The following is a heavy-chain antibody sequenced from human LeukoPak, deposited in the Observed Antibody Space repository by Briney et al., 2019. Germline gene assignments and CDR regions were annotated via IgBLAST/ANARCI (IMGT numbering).Heavy chain of an antibody. D-gene: IGHD5-12*01. CDR1: GFTFSSYS. V-gene: IGHV3-48*04. CDR3: ARWLSSYYYMDV. J-gene: IGHJ6*03. Sequence: GGSPRLSCAASGFTFSSYSMNWVRQAPGKGLEWVSYISSSSSTIYYADSVKGRFTISRDNAKNSLYLQMNSLRAEDTAVYYCARWLSSYYYMDVWGKGTTVTVSS. CDR2: ISSSSSTI.